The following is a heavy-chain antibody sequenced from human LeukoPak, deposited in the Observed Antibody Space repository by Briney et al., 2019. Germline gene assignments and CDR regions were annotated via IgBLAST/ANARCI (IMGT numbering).Heavy chain of an antibody. Sequence: SLRLSCAASGFTFDDYAMHWVRHAPGKGLEWVSGISWNSGSIGYADSVKGRFTISRDNAKNSLYLQMNSLRAEDTAVYYCARDVRFLEWLLSHFDYWGQGTLVTVSS. D-gene: IGHD3-3*01. CDR2: ISWNSGSI. J-gene: IGHJ4*02. CDR3: ARDVRFLEWLLSHFDY. CDR1: GFTFDDYA. V-gene: IGHV3-9*01.